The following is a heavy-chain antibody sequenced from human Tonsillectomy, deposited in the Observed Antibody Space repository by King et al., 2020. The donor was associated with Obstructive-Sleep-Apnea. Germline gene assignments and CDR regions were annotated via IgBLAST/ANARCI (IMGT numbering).Heavy chain of an antibody. Sequence: VQLVESGGGLVQPGRSLRLSCAASGFTFSNYWMTWVRQAPGKGLEWVASIKEDGDEKYYVDSVKGRFTISRDNAKNSLFLQMNSLRAEDTALYYCARTDLYDSGSYYRAFDLWGRGTLVTVSS. CDR3: ARTDLYDSGSYYRAFDL. CDR1: GFTFSNYW. J-gene: IGHJ2*01. V-gene: IGHV3-7*01. CDR2: IKEDGDEK. D-gene: IGHD3-10*01.